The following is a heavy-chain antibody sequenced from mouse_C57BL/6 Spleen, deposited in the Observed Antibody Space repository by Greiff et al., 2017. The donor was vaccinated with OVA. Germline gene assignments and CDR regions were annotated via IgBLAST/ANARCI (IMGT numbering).Heavy chain of an antibody. CDR1: GFTFTDYY. CDR3: ARLGHGIWFAD. J-gene: IGHJ3*01. Sequence: EVKLMESGGGLVQPGGSLSLSCAASGFTFTDYYMSWVRQPPGKALEWLGFIRNKANGYTTEYSASVKGRFTISRDNSQSILYLQMNALRAEDSATYYCARLGHGIWFADWGQGTLVTVSA. D-gene: IGHD2-1*01. V-gene: IGHV7-3*01. CDR2: IRNKANGYTT.